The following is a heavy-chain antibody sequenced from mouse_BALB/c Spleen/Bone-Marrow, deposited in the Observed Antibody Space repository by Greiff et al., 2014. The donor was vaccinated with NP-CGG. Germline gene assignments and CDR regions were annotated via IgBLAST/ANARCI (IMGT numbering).Heavy chain of an antibody. J-gene: IGHJ3*01. CDR1: GFTFSDFY. Sequence: EVMLVESGGGLVQPGDSLRLSCATSGFTFSDFYMEWVRQPPGKRLEWIAASRNKAKHYTTEYSASVKGRFIVSRDTSQSILSLQMNALRAEHTAIYYCARDVGYGNYFVYWGQGTLVAVSA. V-gene: IGHV7-1*02. D-gene: IGHD2-10*02. CDR2: SRNKAKHYTT. CDR3: ARDVGYGNYFVY.